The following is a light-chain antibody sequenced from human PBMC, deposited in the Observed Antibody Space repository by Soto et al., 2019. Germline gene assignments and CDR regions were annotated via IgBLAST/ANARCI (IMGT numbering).Light chain of an antibody. V-gene: IGKV3-15*01. CDR2: AAS. CDR1: QNVGSN. Sequence: MTTFPATLPLSPRARATRSCRASQNVGSNLAWFQHKPGQAPRLLIYAASTRATGLPARFSGSVSGSDFTLTISNLQSEDFAIYYCQQYNNWPRTFGQGTKVDIK. J-gene: IGKJ1*01. CDR3: QQYNNWPRT.